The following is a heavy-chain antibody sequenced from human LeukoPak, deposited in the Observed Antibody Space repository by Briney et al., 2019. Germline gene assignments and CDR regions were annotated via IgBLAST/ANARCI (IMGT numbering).Heavy chain of an antibody. CDR3: AELGNTMIGCV. D-gene: IGHD3-10*02. V-gene: IGHV3-21*01. J-gene: IGHJ6*03. Sequence: WSLRPSCAASGFTFSSYSMNWVRRAPGKGVEWVSSISSSSSYIYYADSVKGRFTISRDKAKNSLYLQMNSLRAEDTAVYYCAELGNTMIGCVWGKGTTVTISS. CDR2: ISSSSSYI. CDR1: GFTFSSYS.